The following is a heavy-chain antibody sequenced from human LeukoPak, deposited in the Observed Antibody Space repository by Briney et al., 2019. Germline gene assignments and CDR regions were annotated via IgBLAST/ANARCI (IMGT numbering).Heavy chain of an antibody. CDR2: ISGRTGAT. J-gene: IGHJ4*02. D-gene: IGHD5-12*01. V-gene: IGHV3-23*01. Sequence: GALRLSCAASGFTFTTNAMSWVRQAPGKGLEWVSTISGRTGATYYADSEKGRFTISRDNSKSTLYLQMDSLRAEDTAVYYCAKCGNSGCHLIDYWGQGTLVTVSS. CDR1: GFTFTTNA. CDR3: AKCGNSGCHLIDY.